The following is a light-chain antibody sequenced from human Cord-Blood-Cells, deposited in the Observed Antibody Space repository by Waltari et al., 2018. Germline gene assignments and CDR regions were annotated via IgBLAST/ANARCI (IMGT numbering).Light chain of an antibody. Sequence: IVLTPSPGTLSLSPGERATFSCRASQSVSSSYLAWYQQKPGQAPRLLIYGASSRATGIPDRFSGSGSGTDFTLTISRLEPEDFAVYYCQQYGSSYTFGQGTKLEIK. J-gene: IGKJ2*01. V-gene: IGKV3-20*01. CDR1: QSVSSSY. CDR2: GAS. CDR3: QQYGSSYT.